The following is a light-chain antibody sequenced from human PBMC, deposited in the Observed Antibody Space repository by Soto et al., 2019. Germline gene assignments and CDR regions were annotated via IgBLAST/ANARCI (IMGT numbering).Light chain of an antibody. CDR3: QKYKTQCT. Sequence: DIQMTQSPSTLSASVGDRVTMTCRASQSINSWLAWYQQKPGKAPKVLIYKASTLGNGVPSRFSGSGSRTEFRLTTSILQPDVLATYHSQKYKTQCTFGPGTKVDIQ. CDR2: KAS. CDR1: QSINSW. V-gene: IGKV1-5*03. J-gene: IGKJ3*01.